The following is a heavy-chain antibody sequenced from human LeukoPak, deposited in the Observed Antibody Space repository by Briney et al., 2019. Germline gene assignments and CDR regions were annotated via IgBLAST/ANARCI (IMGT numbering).Heavy chain of an antibody. CDR2: INGGGGST. D-gene: IGHD6-19*01. J-gene: IGHJ4*02. CDR3: AKAPGGAVAY. CDR1: GSTFSSSA. V-gene: IGHV3-23*01. Sequence: PGGSLRLSCAASGSTFSSSAMSWVRQAPGKGLEWVSTINGGGGSTYCADSVKGRFTISRDNSKNTLYLQMNSLRAEDTAVYYCAKAPGGAVAYWGQGTLVTVSS.